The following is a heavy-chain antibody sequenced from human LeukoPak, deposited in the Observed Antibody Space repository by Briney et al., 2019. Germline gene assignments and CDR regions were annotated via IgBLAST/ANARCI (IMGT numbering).Heavy chain of an antibody. CDR2: ISYDGSNK. Sequence: GGSLRLSCAASGFTFSSYGMHWVRQAPGKGLEWVAVISYDGSNKYYADSVKGRFTISRGNSKNTLYLQMNSLRAEDTAVYYCAKDRRRNSYGLYYYGMDVWGQGTTVTVSS. D-gene: IGHD5-18*01. J-gene: IGHJ6*02. CDR3: AKDRRRNSYGLYYYGMDV. V-gene: IGHV3-30*18. CDR1: GFTFSSYG.